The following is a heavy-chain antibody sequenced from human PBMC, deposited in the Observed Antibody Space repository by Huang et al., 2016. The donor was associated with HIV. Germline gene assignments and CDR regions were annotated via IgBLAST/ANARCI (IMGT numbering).Heavy chain of an antibody. CDR1: GFTFCSYW. CDR2: IKSDGRST. CDR3: ARGSRQGKYYYGSGTAY. D-gene: IGHD3-10*01. J-gene: IGHJ4*02. Sequence: EVQLVESGGGLVQPGGSLRLSCAASGFTFCSYWMHWVRQFPGKGLVWVSHIKSDGRSTSYADTVKGRCTISRDNAKNTLYLQMNSLRAEDTAVYYCARGSRQGKYYYGSGTAYWGQGTLVTVSS. V-gene: IGHV3-74*01.